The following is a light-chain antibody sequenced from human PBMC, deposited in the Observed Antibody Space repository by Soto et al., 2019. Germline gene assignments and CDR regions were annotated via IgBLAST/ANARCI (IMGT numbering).Light chain of an antibody. V-gene: IGKV3-20*01. J-gene: IGKJ1*01. CDR3: QHYDTSLWT. Sequence: EVVLTQSPGTLSLSPGERATLSCRASQSISSNSLAWYQQRPGQPPRLLIYVASSRAPGIPDRFSGSGSGTDFTLTISRLEPEDFAVYYCQHYDTSLWTFGQGSKVDIK. CDR2: VAS. CDR1: QSISSNS.